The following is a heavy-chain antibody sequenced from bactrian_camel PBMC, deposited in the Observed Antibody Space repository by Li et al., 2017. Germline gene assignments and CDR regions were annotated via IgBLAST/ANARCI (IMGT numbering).Heavy chain of an antibody. J-gene: IGHJ4*01. V-gene: IGHV3S31*01. CDR2: ISGGGGST. D-gene: IGHD1*01. Sequence: VQLVESGGGLVQPGGSLRLSCAASGFTFSSYTMRWVRQAPGKGLELVSTISGGGGSTYYAPSVKGRFTISRDNAKNTLYLQLNSLKPEDTAMYYCASDYGTTYYGQGTQVTVS. CDR1: GFTFSSYT.